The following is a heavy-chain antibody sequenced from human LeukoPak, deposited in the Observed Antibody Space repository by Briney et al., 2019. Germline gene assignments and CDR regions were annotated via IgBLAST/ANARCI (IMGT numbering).Heavy chain of an antibody. D-gene: IGHD3-3*01. CDR1: GFTFSSYA. J-gene: IGHJ4*02. Sequence: SGGSLRLSCAASGFTFSSYAMSWVRQAPGKGLEWVSAISGSGGSTYYADSVKGRFTISRDNSKNTLYLQMNSLSAEDTAVYYCAKGSSHYYDFWSGYSHYFDYWGQGTLVTVSS. V-gene: IGHV3-23*01. CDR3: AKGSSHYYDFWSGYSHYFDY. CDR2: ISGSGGST.